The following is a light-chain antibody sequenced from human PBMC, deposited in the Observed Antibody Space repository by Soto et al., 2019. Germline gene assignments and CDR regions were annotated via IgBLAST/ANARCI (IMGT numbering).Light chain of an antibody. V-gene: IGLV2-8*01. CDR3: SSYAGSNNLVV. CDR2: EVS. J-gene: IGLJ2*01. CDR1: SSDVGGYNN. Sequence: QSALTQPPSASGSPGQSVTISCTGTSSDVGGYNNVSWYQQHPGKAPKLMIYEVSKRPSGVPDRFSGSKSGNTASLTVSGLHAEDEADYYCSSYAGSNNLVVFGGGTKLTVL.